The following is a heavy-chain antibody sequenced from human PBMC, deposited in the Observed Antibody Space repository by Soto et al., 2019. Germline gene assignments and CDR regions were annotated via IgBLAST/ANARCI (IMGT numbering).Heavy chain of an antibody. CDR2: IIPISGIA. D-gene: IGHD2-2*01. V-gene: IGHV1-69*01. J-gene: IGHJ6*02. CDR3: ARSQGSSTSLEIYYYYYYGMDV. CDR1: GGTFSSYA. Sequence: QVQLVQSGAEVKKPGSSVKVSCKASGGTFSSYAISWVRQAPGQGLEWMGGIIPISGIANYAQKFQGRVTITEDESTSTAYMQLRSLRSEDTAVYYCARSQGSSTSLEIYYYYYYGMDVWGQGTTVTVSS.